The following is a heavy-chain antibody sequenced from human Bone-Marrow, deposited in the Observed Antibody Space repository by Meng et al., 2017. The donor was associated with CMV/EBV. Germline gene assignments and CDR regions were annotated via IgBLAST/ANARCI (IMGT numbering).Heavy chain of an antibody. CDR3: ARAVRDDYYDSSGYPSGFDY. Sequence: ASVKVSCKASGYTFTGYYMHWVRQAPGQGLEWMGWTNPNSGGTNYAQKFQGRVTMTRDTSISTAYMELSRLRSDDTAVYYCARAVRDDYYDSSGYPSGFDYWGQGTLVTVSS. CDR2: TNPNSGGT. J-gene: IGHJ4*02. D-gene: IGHD3-22*01. CDR1: GYTFTGYY. V-gene: IGHV1-2*02.